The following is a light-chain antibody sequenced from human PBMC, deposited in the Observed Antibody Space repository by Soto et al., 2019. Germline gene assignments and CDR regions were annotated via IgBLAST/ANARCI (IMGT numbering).Light chain of an antibody. CDR3: QVRTDWPPFKYT. CDR2: DTS. V-gene: IGKV3-11*01. CDR1: QSVDSF. J-gene: IGKJ2*01. Sequence: EIVLTQYPASLSLSPGERATLSCRAGQSVDSFLAWYQQKPGRTPRLLIYDTSNRATGIPARFSGSGSGTDFTLTISRLEPEDFAVYYCQVRTDWPPFKYTFGQGTKLEVK.